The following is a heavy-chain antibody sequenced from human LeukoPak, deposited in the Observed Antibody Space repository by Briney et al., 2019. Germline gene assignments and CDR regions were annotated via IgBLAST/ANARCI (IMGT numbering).Heavy chain of an antibody. V-gene: IGHV3-23*01. J-gene: IGHJ5*02. CDR2: ISGSGGST. D-gene: IGHD6-13*01. Sequence: GGSLRLSCAASGFTFSSYAMSWVRQAPGKGLEWVSAISGSGGSTYYADSVKGRFTIPRDNSKNTLYLQMNSLRAEDTAVYYCAKDEYSSSWLGWFDPWGQGTLVTVSS. CDR1: GFTFSSYA. CDR3: AKDEYSSSWLGWFDP.